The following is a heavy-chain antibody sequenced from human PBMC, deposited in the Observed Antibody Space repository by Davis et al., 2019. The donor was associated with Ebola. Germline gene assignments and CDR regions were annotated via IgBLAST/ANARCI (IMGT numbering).Heavy chain of an antibody. J-gene: IGHJ6*02. CDR3: ARDRLRLRTPYGMDV. D-gene: IGHD5-12*01. CDR1: GYTFTSYY. CDR2: INPSGGST. Sequence: ASVKVSCKASGYTFTSYYMHWVRQAPGQGLEWMGIINPSGGSTSYAQKFQGRVTMTRDTSTSTVYMELSSLRSEDTAVYYCARDRLRLRTPYGMDVWGQGTTVTVSS. V-gene: IGHV1-46*01.